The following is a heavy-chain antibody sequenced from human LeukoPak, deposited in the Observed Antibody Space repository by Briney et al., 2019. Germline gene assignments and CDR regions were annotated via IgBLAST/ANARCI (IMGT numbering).Heavy chain of an antibody. CDR3: VTVCGAYSYKGPFDS. V-gene: IGHV3-33*01. CDR2: IWYDGSNE. J-gene: IGHJ3*01. Sequence: GGSLRLSCAASGFTFSTFAMHWVRQAPGKGLEWVALIWYDGSNEYYADSVKGRFNISRDNSKNMLFLQMNSLRVEDTAVYFCVTVCGAYSYKGPFDSWDQGTMVTVSS. CDR1: GFTFSTFA. D-gene: IGHD3-16*01.